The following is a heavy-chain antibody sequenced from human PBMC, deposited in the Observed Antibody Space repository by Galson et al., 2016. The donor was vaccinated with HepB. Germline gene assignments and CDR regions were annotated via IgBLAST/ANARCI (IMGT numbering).Heavy chain of an antibody. Sequence: SETLSLTCTVSGDSINDYYWSWIRQPPGKGLEWLGYIYYSGSTHYNPSLTSRVTISVDTSNNQFSLKLTSVAAADTAVYYCARVDSSGSNNWLDPWGPGTLVTVSS. J-gene: IGHJ5*02. CDR1: GDSINDYY. D-gene: IGHD3-22*01. CDR3: ARVDSSGSNNWLDP. CDR2: IYYSGST. V-gene: IGHV4-59*01.